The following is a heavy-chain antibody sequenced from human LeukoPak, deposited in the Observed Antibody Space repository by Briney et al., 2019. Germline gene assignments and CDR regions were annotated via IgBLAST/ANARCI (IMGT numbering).Heavy chain of an antibody. Sequence: GGSLRLSCAASGFTFSIYAMSWVRQAPGKGLEWVSGISGSRGITYYTESVKGRFTISRDNSKSTLYLQMNSLKAEDTAVYYCARDPRDYFGSGRGWGQGTLVTVSS. CDR1: GFTFSIYA. J-gene: IGHJ4*02. V-gene: IGHV3-23*01. D-gene: IGHD3-10*01. CDR3: ARDPRDYFGSGRG. CDR2: ISGSRGIT.